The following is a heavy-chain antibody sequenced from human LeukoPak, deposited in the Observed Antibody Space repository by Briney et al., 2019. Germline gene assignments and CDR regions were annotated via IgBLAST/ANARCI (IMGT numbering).Heavy chain of an antibody. Sequence: GGSLRLSCAASGFTFSSYAMHCVRQAPGKGREYVSSISSNGGSTYYANSVKGRFTISRDNSKITLYLQMGSLRAEDMAVYYCARDQPAYYDIFPWFDPWGQGTLVTVSS. CDR3: ARDQPAYYDIFPWFDP. CDR2: ISSNGGST. D-gene: IGHD3-9*01. J-gene: IGHJ5*02. CDR1: GFTFSSYA. V-gene: IGHV3-64*01.